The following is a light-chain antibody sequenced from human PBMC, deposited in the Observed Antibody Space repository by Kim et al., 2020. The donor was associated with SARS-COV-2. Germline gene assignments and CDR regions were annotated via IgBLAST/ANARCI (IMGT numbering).Light chain of an antibody. CDR3: LQDYNYPLT. Sequence: ASIGDRVTITCRASQGIRNYLSWFQQRPGKAPKLLISDASTLQSGVPSRFSGSGSGTDFTLTISSLQPEDFATYFCLQDYNYPLTFGGGTKVDIK. CDR2: DAS. J-gene: IGKJ4*01. V-gene: IGKV1-6*01. CDR1: QGIRNY.